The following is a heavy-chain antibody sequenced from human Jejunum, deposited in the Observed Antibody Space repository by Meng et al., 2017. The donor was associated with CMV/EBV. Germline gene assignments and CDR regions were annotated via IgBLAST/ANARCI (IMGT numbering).Heavy chain of an antibody. Sequence: LSLSCAASGWTFSSHSMSWVRQAPGKGLEWVSAITGSGGSTYYADSVKSRFTISRDNSRNTLYLQMNSLRAEDTAVYYCAKLSDVWGQGTTVTVSS. CDR1: GWTFSSHS. CDR3: AKLSDV. J-gene: IGHJ6*02. V-gene: IGHV3-23*01. D-gene: IGHD5/OR15-5a*01. CDR2: ITGSGGST.